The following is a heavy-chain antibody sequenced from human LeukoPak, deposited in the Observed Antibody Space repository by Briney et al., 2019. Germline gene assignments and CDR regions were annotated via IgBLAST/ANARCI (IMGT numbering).Heavy chain of an antibody. J-gene: IGHJ5*02. D-gene: IGHD6-19*01. CDR3: ARDLSGPNWFDP. V-gene: IGHV3-30-3*01. CDR2: ISYDGSYK. Sequence: GGSLRLSCAASGFTFSSYAMHWVRQAPGKGLEWVAVISYDGSYKYYADSVKGRFTISRDNSKNTLYLQMNSLRAEDTAVYYCARDLSGPNWFDPWGQGTLVTVSS. CDR1: GFTFSSYA.